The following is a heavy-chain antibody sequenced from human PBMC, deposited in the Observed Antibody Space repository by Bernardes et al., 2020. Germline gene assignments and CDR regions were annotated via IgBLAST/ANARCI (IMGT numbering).Heavy chain of an antibody. V-gene: IGHV4-39*01. Sequence: SETLSLTCTVSGGSISSSSYYWGWIRQPPGKGLEWIGSIYYSGSTYYNPSLKSRVTISVDTSKNQFSLKLSSVTAADTAVYYCARKRYSSYLDYYYGMDVWGKGTTVTVSS. CDR2: IYYSGST. CDR3: ARKRYSSYLDYYYGMDV. J-gene: IGHJ6*04. CDR1: GGSISSSSYY. D-gene: IGHD6-13*01.